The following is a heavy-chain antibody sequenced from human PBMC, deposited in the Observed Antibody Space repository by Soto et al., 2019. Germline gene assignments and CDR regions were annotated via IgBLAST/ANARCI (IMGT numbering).Heavy chain of an antibody. Sequence: SETLSLTCTVSGGSISSSSYYWGWIRQPPGKGLEWIGSIYYSGSTYYNPSLKSRVTISVDTSKNQFSLKLSSVTAADTAVYYCARHTHIHGNYYFDYWGQGTLVTVSS. V-gene: IGHV4-39*01. J-gene: IGHJ4*02. CDR2: IYYSGST. D-gene: IGHD1-7*01. CDR1: GGSISSSSYY. CDR3: ARHTHIHGNYYFDY.